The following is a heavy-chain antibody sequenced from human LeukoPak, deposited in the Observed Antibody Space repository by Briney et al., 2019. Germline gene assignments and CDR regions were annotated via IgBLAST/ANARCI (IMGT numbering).Heavy chain of an antibody. CDR2: ISYTGTT. V-gene: IGHV4-59*01. J-gene: IGHJ3*02. CDR1: DDSISSSY. D-gene: IGHD3-10*01. Sequence: PSETLFLTCTVSDDSISSSYWSWIRQPPGKTLEWIGYISYTGTTNYNPSLRSQVTISVDMSMNQIFLKLNSVTAADTAVYHCASPSGGRYRDDALDIWGQGTMVTVSS. CDR3: ASPSGGRYRDDALDI.